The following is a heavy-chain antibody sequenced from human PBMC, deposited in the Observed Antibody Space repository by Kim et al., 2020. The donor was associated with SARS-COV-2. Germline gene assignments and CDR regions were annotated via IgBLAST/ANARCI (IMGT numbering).Heavy chain of an antibody. J-gene: IGHJ6*03. CDR1: GYTFTSYD. V-gene: IGHV1-8*01. Sequence: ASVKVSCKASGYTFTSYDINWVRQATGQGLEWMGWMNPNSGNTGYAQKFQGRVTMTRNTSISTAYMELSSLRSEDTAAYYCARAKLVQGIFYYYCYMGVWGKGTTVTVSS. CDR2: MNPNSGNT. D-gene: IGHD3-10*01. CDR3: ARAKLVQGIFYYYCYMGV.